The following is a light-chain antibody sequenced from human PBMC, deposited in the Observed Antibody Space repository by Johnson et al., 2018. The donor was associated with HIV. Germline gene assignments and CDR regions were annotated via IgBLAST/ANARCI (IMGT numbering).Light chain of an antibody. Sequence: QAVLTQPPSVSAAPGQKVTISCSGSSSNIGNNYVSWYQQLPGTAPKLLIYDNNRRPSGIPDRFSGSKSGSLATLGITGLQTGDEAEYYCGAWASSLRTAFCGTGTKVTVL. CDR1: SSNIGNNY. J-gene: IGLJ1*01. V-gene: IGLV1-51*01. CDR3: GAWASSLRTAF. CDR2: DNN.